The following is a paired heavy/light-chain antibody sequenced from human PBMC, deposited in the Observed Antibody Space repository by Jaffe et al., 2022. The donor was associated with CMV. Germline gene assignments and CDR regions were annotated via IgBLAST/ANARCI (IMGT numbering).Light chain of an antibody. CDR3: QQYGSSPLVT. CDR2: GAS. J-gene: IGKJ2*01. V-gene: IGKV3-20*01. CDR1: QSVSSSY. Sequence: EIVLTQSPGTLSLSPGERATLSCRASQSVSSSYLAWYQQKPGQAPRLLIYGASSRATGIPDRFSGSGSGTDFTLTISRLEPEDFAVYYCQQYGSSPLVTFGQGTKLEIK.
Heavy chain of an antibody. J-gene: IGHJ6*02. CDR2: IYTSGST. CDR3: AREHSGYDPGPRGYYYGMDV. CDR1: GGSISSYY. V-gene: IGHV4-4*07. Sequence: QVQLQESGPGLVKPSETLSLTCTVSGGSISSYYWSWIRQPAGKGLEWIGRIYTSGSTNYNPSLKSRVTMSVDTSKNQFSLKLSSVTAADTAVYYCAREHSGYDPGPRGYYYGMDVWGQGTTVTVSS. D-gene: IGHD5-12*01.